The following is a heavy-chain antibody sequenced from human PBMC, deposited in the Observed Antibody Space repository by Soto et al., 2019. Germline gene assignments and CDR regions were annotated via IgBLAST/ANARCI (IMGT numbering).Heavy chain of an antibody. J-gene: IGHJ4*02. V-gene: IGHV1-69*18. CDR3: ARDRALIGFDY. CDR1: GGSFSSNA. D-gene: IGHD3-16*01. Sequence: QVHLVQSGAEVKKPGSSVKVSCKASGGSFSSNAISWVRPAPGQGLEWMGTILPILGTTNYAQKFKGRVTITADESTSTAYMELTSLRSEDTAVYYCARDRALIGFDYWGQGSLVTVSS. CDR2: ILPILGTT.